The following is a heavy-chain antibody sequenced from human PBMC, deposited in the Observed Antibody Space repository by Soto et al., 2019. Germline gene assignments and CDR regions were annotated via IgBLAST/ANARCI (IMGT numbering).Heavy chain of an antibody. Sequence: SETLSLTCSVSGGSIRSGGYFWSWVRRHPGKGLEWLGYIYYSGNTHYNPSLKSRISMSVDNSKNQFSLELRFVTATDTAMYYCARVYYGAQSRFLDFWGQGTLVTVS. CDR3: ARVYYGAQSRFLDF. CDR2: IYYSGNT. D-gene: IGHD3-10*01. CDR1: GGSIRSGGYF. J-gene: IGHJ4*02. V-gene: IGHV4-31*03.